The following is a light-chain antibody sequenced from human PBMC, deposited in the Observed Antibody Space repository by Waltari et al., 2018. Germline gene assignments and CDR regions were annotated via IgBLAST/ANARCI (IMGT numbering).Light chain of an antibody. Sequence: DIIMTQSPDSLAVSLGERATINCKSSESVLFSSRNKNHLAWYQQKPGHPPKLLLYWASTRESGVPDRFSGSGSGTDFTLTISSLQAEDVAIYYCQQYNSYPFTFGGGTRVEIK. J-gene: IGKJ4*01. CDR1: ESVLFSSRNKNH. V-gene: IGKV4-1*01. CDR3: QQYNSYPFT. CDR2: WAS.